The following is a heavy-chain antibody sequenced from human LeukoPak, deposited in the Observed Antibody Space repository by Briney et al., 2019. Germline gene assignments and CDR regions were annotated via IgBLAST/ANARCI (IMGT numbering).Heavy chain of an antibody. D-gene: IGHD3-22*01. CDR3: AREANYYDSSGYYFDY. CDR2: INPNSGGT. J-gene: IGHJ4*02. V-gene: IGHV1-2*02. CDR1: GYTFTGYY. Sequence: GASVKVSCKASGYTFTGYYMHWVRQAPGQGLEWMGWINPNSGGTNYAQKFQGRVTMTRDTSISTAYMELSRLRSEDTAVYYCAREANYYDSSGYYFDYWGQGTLVTVSS.